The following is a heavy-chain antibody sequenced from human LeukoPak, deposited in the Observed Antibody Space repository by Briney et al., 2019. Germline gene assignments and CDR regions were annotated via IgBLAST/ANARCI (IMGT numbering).Heavy chain of an antibody. D-gene: IGHD6-13*01. CDR2: IYSDGTT. V-gene: IGHV3-53*01. CDR1: GSTVSSNY. Sequence: GGSLRLSCTVSGSTVSSNYMSWVRQAPGKGLEWVSVIYSDGTTYNADSVKGRFTISRDNSKNTLYLQINSLRAEDTAVYYCARGIAAAGTGLYNWGQGTLLTVSS. CDR3: ARGIAAAGTGLYN. J-gene: IGHJ4*02.